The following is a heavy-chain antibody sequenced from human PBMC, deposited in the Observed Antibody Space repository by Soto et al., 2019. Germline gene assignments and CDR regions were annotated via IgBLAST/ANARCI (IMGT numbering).Heavy chain of an antibody. CDR1: GGTFSSYA. CDR2: IIPIFGTA. J-gene: IGHJ5*02. CDR3: ARELAGSYYNWFDP. V-gene: IGHV1-69*06. D-gene: IGHD1-26*01. Sequence: GASVKVSCKASGGTFSSYAISWVRQAPGQGLEWMGGIIPIFGTANYAQKFQGRVTITADKSTSTAYMELSSLRSEDTAVYYCARELAGSYYNWFDPWGQGTLVPVSS.